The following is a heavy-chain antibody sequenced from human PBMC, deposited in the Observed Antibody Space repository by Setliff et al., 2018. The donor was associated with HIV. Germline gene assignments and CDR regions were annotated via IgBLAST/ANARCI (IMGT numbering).Heavy chain of an antibody. D-gene: IGHD3-22*01. CDR2: IYTRGST. V-gene: IGHV4-61*02. Sequence: TSETLSLTCTVSGGSIDSGNYDWNWVRQPGGKGLEWIGRIYTRGSTKYSPTFESRVTLSVDTSKNQVSLKLGSVTAADTAVYFCASAPLYFYDGSGYLKYWGQGSQVTVSS. CDR1: GGSIDSGNYD. J-gene: IGHJ4*02. CDR3: ASAPLYFYDGSGYLKY.